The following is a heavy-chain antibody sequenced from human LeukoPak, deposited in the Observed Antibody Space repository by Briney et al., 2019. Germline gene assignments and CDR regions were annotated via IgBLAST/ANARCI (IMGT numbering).Heavy chain of an antibody. J-gene: IGHJ3*02. D-gene: IGHD4-17*01. CDR1: ADSFSSHY. Sequence: SETLSLTCAVSADSFSSHYWTWIRQPPGKGLGWIGYISYIGSTNYNPSLKSRVTISILTSQTQFSLKLSSVTAPATAVYYCARDIVPVTKGFDIWGQGTMVSVSS. V-gene: IGHV4-59*11. CDR2: ISYIGST. CDR3: ARDIVPVTKGFDI.